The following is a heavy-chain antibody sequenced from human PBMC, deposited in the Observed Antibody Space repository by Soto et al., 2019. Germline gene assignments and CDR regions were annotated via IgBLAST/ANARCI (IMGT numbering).Heavy chain of an antibody. Sequence: APVKVACKASGYTFTSYYMHLVLQPPGQGLEWMGIINPSGGSTSYAQKFQGRVTMTRGTSTSTVYMELSSLRSEDTAVYYCARSAYGSGSPFDYWGQGTLVTVSS. V-gene: IGHV1-46*01. D-gene: IGHD3-10*01. CDR3: ARSAYGSGSPFDY. J-gene: IGHJ4*02. CDR1: GYTFTSYY. CDR2: INPSGGST.